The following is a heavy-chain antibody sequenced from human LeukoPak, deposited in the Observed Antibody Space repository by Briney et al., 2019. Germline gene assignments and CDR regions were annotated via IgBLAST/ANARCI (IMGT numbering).Heavy chain of an antibody. J-gene: IGHJ4*02. D-gene: IGHD3-10*01. V-gene: IGHV3-21*01. CDR2: ISSSSSYI. Sequence: GGSLRLSCAASGFTFSSYSMNWVRQAPGKGLEWVSSISSSSSYIYYADSVKGRFTISRDNAKNSLYLQMNSLRAEDTAVYYCASGVVIRGSGEFDYWGQGTLVTVSP. CDR3: ASGVVIRGSGEFDY. CDR1: GFTFSSYS.